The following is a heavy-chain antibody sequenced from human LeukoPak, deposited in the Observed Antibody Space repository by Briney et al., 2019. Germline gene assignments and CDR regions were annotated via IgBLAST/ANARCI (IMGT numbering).Heavy chain of an antibody. CDR2: IWNDASNK. CDR1: GFAFSSYA. J-gene: IGHJ4*02. V-gene: IGHV3-33*08. Sequence: PGRSLRLSCAASGFAFSSYAMHWVRQAPGKGLEWVAVIWNDASNKYYADSVKGRFIISRDNSKNTLYLQMNSLRAEDTAVYSCARASGPFDYWGQGTLVTVSS. D-gene: IGHD3-10*01. CDR3: ARASGPFDY.